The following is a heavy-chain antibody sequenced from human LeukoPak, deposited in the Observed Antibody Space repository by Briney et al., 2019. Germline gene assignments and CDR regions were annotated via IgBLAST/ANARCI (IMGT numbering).Heavy chain of an antibody. D-gene: IGHD6-13*01. Sequence: KPSETLSLTCAVYGGSFSGYYWSWIRQPPGKGLEWIGEINHSGSTNYNPSLKSRVTISVDTSKNQFSLKLSSVTAADTAVYYCARGEDIAAAGNYFDYWGQGTLATVSS. J-gene: IGHJ4*02. CDR2: INHSGST. CDR1: GGSFSGYY. CDR3: ARGEDIAAAGNYFDY. V-gene: IGHV4-34*01.